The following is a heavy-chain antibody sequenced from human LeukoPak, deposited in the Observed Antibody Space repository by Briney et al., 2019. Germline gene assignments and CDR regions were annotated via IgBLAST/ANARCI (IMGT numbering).Heavy chain of an antibody. D-gene: IGHD3-3*01. CDR2: INSDGSST. J-gene: IGHJ5*02. V-gene: IGHV3-74*01. Sequence: GGSLRLSCAASGFTFSSYWMHWVRQAPGKGLVWVSRINSDGSSTSYADSVKGRFTISRDNAKNTLYLQMNSPRAEDTAVYYCARDQQDYDFWSGTTNWFDPWGQGTLVTVSS. CDR3: ARDQQDYDFWSGTTNWFDP. CDR1: GFTFSSYW.